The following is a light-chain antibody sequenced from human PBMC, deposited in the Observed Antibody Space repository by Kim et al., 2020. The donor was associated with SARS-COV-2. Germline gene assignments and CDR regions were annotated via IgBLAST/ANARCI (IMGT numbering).Light chain of an antibody. J-gene: IGLJ2*01. CDR2: QDN. CDR1: NLGNKY. CDR3: QASDSNTVV. V-gene: IGLV3-1*01. Sequence: SYELTQPPSVSVSPGQTASITCSGDNLGNKYACWYQQKPGQSPMLVIYQDNKRPSGIPERISGSNSGNTATLTISGTQAMDEADYFCQASDSNTVVFGGGTQLTV.